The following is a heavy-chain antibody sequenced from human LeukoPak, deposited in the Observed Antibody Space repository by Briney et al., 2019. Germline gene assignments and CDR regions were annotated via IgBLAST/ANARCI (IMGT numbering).Heavy chain of an antibody. J-gene: IGHJ1*01. CDR3: ASSTGEYYYESGGFQH. CDR1: GGSISSYY. CDR2: IYTSGST. D-gene: IGHD3-22*01. V-gene: IGHV4-4*07. Sequence: SETLSLTCTVSGGSISSYYWSWVRQPAGKGLGWIGRIYTSGSTNYNPSLKSRVTMSVDTSKNQFSLKLSSVTAADTAVYYCASSTGEYYYESGGFQHWGQGTLVTVSS.